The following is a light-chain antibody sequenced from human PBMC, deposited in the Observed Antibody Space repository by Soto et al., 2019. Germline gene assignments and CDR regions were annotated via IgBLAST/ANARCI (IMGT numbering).Light chain of an antibody. CDR1: RSLDSGQ. Sequence: EIVLTQSPGTLSLSPGESATLSCRASRSLDSGQLAWYQQKVGRAPRLLIHDAFMRATGIPDRFSGSGSGTDVTLTIARLEPEDFAVYYCQQYGDSPRTFGQGTRLETK. V-gene: IGKV3-20*01. CDR2: DAF. J-gene: IGKJ5*01. CDR3: QQYGDSPRT.